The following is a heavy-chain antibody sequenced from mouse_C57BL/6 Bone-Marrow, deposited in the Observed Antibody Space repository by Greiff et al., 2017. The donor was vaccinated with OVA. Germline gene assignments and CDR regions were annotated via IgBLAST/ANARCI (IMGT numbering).Heavy chain of an antibody. CDR1: GYTFTDYN. V-gene: IGHV1-22*01. CDR2: INPNNGGT. D-gene: IGHD2-4*01. CDR3: ARREYDSPFAY. J-gene: IGHJ3*01. Sequence: EVKLQESGPELVKPGASVKMSCKASGYTFTDYNMHWVKQSHGKSLEWIGYINPNNGGTSYNQKFKGKATLTVNKSSSTAYMELRSLTSEDSAVYYCARREYDSPFAYWGQGTLVTVSA.